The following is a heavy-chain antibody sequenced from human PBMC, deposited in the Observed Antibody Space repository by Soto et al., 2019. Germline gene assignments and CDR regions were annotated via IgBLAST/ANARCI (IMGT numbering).Heavy chain of an antibody. V-gene: IGHV3-33*01. CDR1: GFTFSSYG. CDR3: ARGVDDPDYFDY. D-gene: IGHD3-16*01. CDR2: IWYDGSNK. J-gene: IGHJ4*02. Sequence: GGSLRLSCAASGFTFSSYGMHWVRQAPGKGLEWVAVIWYDGSNKYYADSVKGRFTISRDNSKNTLYLQMNSLRAEDTAVYYCARGVDDPDYFDYWGQGTLVTVSS.